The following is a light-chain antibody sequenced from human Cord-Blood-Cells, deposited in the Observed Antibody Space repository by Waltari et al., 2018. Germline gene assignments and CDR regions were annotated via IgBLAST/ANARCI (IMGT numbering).Light chain of an antibody. CDR1: QSVLYSSNNKNY. J-gene: IGKJ2*01. CDR3: QQYYSTPYT. Sequence: DIVMTQPPDSLALSLGDSATINCKSSQSVLYSSNNKNYLAWYQQKPGQPPKLLIYWASTRESGVPDRFSGSGSGTDFTLTISSLQAEDVAVYYCQQYYSTPYTFGQGTKLEIK. CDR2: WAS. V-gene: IGKV4-1*01.